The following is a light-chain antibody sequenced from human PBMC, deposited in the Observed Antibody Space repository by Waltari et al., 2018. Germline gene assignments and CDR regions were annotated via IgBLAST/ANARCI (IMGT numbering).Light chain of an antibody. V-gene: IGKV3-20*01. Sequence: ILLTQSPGTLSLSPGERATLSCRASQNVGKNYLGWYQQRPGQPPRLLIFGASNRATGIPDRFSGSGSGTDFTLTISRLESEDFAVYFCQQYASPPITFGQGTRLE. CDR2: GAS. J-gene: IGKJ5*01. CDR1: QNVGKNY. CDR3: QQYASPPIT.